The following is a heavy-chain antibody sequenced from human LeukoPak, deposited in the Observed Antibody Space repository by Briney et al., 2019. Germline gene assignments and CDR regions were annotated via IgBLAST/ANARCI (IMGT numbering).Heavy chain of an antibody. CDR2: ISYDGSNK. CDR1: GFTFSSYG. D-gene: IGHD1-14*01. J-gene: IGHJ5*02. V-gene: IGHV3-30*18. CDR3: AKGYESFDP. Sequence: GGSLRLSCAASGFTFSSYGMHWVRQAPGKGLEWVAVISYDGSNKYYADSVKGRFTISRDNSKNTLYLQMNSLRAEDTAVYYCAKGYESFDPWGQGTLVTVSS.